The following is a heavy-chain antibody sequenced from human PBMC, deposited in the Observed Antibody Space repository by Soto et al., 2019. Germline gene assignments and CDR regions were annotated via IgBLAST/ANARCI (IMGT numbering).Heavy chain of an antibody. D-gene: IGHD3-10*01. V-gene: IGHV4-39*01. CDR1: GGSISSSSYY. CDR3: ARRLGMVRGVIILDAFDI. Sequence: QLQLQESGPGLVKPSETLSLTCTVSGGSISSSSYYWGWIRQPPGKGLEWIGSIYYSGSTYYNPSRKSRVTISVDTSKNHFSLKLSSVTAADTAVYYCARRLGMVRGVIILDAFDIWGQGTMVTVSS. CDR2: IYYSGST. J-gene: IGHJ3*02.